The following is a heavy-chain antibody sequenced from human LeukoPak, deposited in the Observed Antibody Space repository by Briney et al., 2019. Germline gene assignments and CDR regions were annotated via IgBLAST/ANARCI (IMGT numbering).Heavy chain of an antibody. CDR3: AKGEQYSSAWYHSSGDY. CDR1: GFTFSSYG. V-gene: IGHV3-30*18. J-gene: IGHJ4*02. CDR2: ISYDGSNQ. Sequence: GGSLRLSCAASGFTFSSYGMHWVRQAPGKGLEWVAVISYDGSNQYYADSVKGRFIISRDNAKNTVYLQMNSLGAEDTAVYYCAKGEQYSSAWYHSSGDYWGQGTLVTVSS. D-gene: IGHD6-19*01.